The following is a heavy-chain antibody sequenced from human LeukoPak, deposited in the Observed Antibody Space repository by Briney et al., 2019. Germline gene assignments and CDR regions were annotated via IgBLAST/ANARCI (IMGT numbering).Heavy chain of an antibody. J-gene: IGHJ3*02. CDR3: ARDRFGGYGAFDI. D-gene: IGHD3-22*01. V-gene: IGHV4-59*01. Sequence: SETLSLTCTVSGGSISSYYWSWIRQPPGKGLEWIGYIYYSGSTNYNPSLKSRVTISVDTSKNQFSLKLSSVTVADTAVYYCARDRFGGYGAFDIWGRGTMVTVSS. CDR2: IYYSGST. CDR1: GGSISSYY.